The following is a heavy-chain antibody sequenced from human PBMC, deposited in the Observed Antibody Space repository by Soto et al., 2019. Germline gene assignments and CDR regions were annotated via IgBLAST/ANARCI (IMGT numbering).Heavy chain of an antibody. J-gene: IGHJ4*02. D-gene: IGHD4-17*01. CDR1: GFVFSGDY. CDR2: ISGNGRII. CDR3: ARDFDADSRTDFDY. V-gene: IGHV3-11*01. Sequence: PGGSLRLSCATAGFVFSGDYMHWIRQAPGKGLEWISYISGNGRIIQYADSAKGRFTISRDNAQNSLYLQMNSLRAEDTALYFCARDFDADSRTDFDYWVQGTLVTVSS.